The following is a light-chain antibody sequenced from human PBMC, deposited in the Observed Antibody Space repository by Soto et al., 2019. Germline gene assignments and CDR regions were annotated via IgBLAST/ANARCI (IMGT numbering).Light chain of an antibody. V-gene: IGLV2-14*03. CDR3: SSYTSSNTEV. J-gene: IGLJ1*01. CDR1: SSDVGGYNY. CDR2: DVS. Sequence: QSALSQPASVSGSPGQSITISCTGTSSDVGGYNYVSWYQHHPGKAPKLMIYDVSTRPSGVSNRFSGSKSGNTASLTISGLQAEDEADYYFSSYTSSNTEVFGTGTKLTVL.